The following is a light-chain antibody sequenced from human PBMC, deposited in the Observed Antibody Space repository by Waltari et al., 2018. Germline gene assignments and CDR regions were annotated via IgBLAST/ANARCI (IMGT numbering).Light chain of an antibody. J-gene: IGLJ3*02. CDR2: DVS. Sequence: QSALTQPRSVSGSPGQSVTTSCTGTSNAVGAYNYVSWQQQHPGKAPKLMCYDVSKRPSVFPYRFSASKSCTSASLYISGLHVEDEADYYCCSYTGAYTHWVFGGGTKLTVL. CDR1: SNAVGAYNY. V-gene: IGLV2-11*01. CDR3: CSYTGAYTHWV.